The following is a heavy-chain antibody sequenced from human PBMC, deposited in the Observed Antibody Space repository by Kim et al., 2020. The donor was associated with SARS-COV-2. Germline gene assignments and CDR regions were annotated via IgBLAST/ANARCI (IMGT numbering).Heavy chain of an antibody. CDR2: IWYDGSNK. J-gene: IGHJ6*02. CDR3: AGDLLVGATSDGMDV. Sequence: GGSLRLSCAASGFTFSSYGMHWVRQAPGKGLEWVAVIWYDGSNKYSADSVKGRFTITRDNSKNALYLQMNSLRAEDTAVYYCAGDLLVGATSDGMDVWGQGTTVTVSS. V-gene: IGHV3-33*01. D-gene: IGHD1-26*01. CDR1: GFTFSSYG.